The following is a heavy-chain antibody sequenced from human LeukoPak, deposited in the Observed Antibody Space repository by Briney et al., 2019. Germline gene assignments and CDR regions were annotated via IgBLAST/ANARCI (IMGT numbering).Heavy chain of an antibody. CDR3: ARDLVVVPAASGYYYMDV. CDR1: GDSVSSNSAA. Sequence: SQTLSLTCAISGDSVSSNSAAWNWIRQSPSRGLEWLGRTHYRSKWYNDYAVSVKSRITINPDTSKNQFSLQLNSVTPEDTAVYYCARDLVVVPAASGYYYMDVWGKGTTVTVSS. J-gene: IGHJ6*03. V-gene: IGHV6-1*01. D-gene: IGHD2-2*01. CDR2: THYRSKWYN.